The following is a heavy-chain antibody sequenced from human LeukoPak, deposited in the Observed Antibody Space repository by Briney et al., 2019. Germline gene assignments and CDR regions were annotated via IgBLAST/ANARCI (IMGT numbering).Heavy chain of an antibody. CDR2: INPNSCGT. J-gene: IGHJ4*02. V-gene: IGHV1-2*02. CDR1: GYTFTGYY. Sequence: ASVNVSCKASGYTFTGYYIHWVREAPGQGLEWMGWINPNSCGTNYAQKFQGRVTLTRDTSISTAYLELSSLRSDDTAVYYCARDLGSGWIIVDYWGQGTLVTVSS. CDR3: ARDLGSGWIIVDY. D-gene: IGHD6-19*01.